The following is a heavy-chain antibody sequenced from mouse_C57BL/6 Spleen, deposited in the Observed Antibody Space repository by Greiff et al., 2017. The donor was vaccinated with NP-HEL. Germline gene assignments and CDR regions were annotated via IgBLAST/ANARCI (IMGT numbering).Heavy chain of an antibody. D-gene: IGHD2-1*01. CDR1: GYAFSSYW. V-gene: IGHV1-80*01. J-gene: IGHJ4*01. Sequence: VKLMESGAELVKPGASVKISCKASGYAFSSYWMNWVKQRPGKGLEWIGQIYPGDGDTNYNGKFKGKATLTADKSSSTAYMQLSSLTSEDSAVYFCARSKDYYGNSYAMDYWGQGTSVTVSS. CDR3: ARSKDYYGNSYAMDY. CDR2: IYPGDGDT.